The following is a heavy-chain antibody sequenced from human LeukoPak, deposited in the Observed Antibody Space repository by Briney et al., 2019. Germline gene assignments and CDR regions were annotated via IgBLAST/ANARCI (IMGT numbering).Heavy chain of an antibody. Sequence: PGVSLRLSCAASGFTFSSYAMPWDRQAPGKGLEWVAVISYDGSNKYYADSVKGRFTISRDNSKNTLYLQMNSLRAEDTAVYYCARSCYSYGLHDAFDIWGQGTMVTVSS. D-gene: IGHD5-18*01. CDR2: ISYDGSNK. J-gene: IGHJ3*02. V-gene: IGHV3-30-3*01. CDR1: GFTFSSYA. CDR3: ARSCYSYGLHDAFDI.